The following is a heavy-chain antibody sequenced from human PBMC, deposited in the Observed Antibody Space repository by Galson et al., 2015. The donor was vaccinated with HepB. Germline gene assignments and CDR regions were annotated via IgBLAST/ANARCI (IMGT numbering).Heavy chain of an antibody. CDR1: GYSFSDYN. CDR3: ARVTSIYDFSSSAYSYYYYGMDV. V-gene: IGHV7-4-1*02. Sequence: SVKVSCKASGYSFSDYNIYWVRQAPGQGLEWMGGINTNTGTPTYAQGFTERFVFSLDTSVRTAYLQISSLKTEDTAVYYCARVTSIYDFSSSAYSYYYYGMDVWGQGTTVTVSS. CDR2: INTNTGTP. D-gene: IGHD2-2*01. J-gene: IGHJ6*02.